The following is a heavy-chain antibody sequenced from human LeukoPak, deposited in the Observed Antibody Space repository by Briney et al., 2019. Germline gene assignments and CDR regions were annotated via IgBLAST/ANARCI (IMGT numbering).Heavy chain of an antibody. D-gene: IGHD3-22*01. CDR1: GFTFSSYS. CDR2: ISSSSYI. V-gene: IGHV3-21*01. CDR3: ARDPTYYYDSSGYYPNVGYFQH. Sequence: PGGSLRLSCAASGFTFSSYSMNWVRQAPGKGLEWVSSISSSSYIYYADSVKGRFTISRDNAKNSLYLQMNSLRAEDTAVYYCARDPTYYYDSSGYYPNVGYFQHWGQGTLVTVSS. J-gene: IGHJ1*01.